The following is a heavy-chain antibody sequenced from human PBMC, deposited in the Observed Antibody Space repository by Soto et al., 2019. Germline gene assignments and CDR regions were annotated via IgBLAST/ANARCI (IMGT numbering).Heavy chain of an antibody. J-gene: IGHJ4*02. CDR2: MSRTGDNT. CDR3: AKDQSNSNPLYYGDV. CDR1: GFTFSIYA. Sequence: GGSLRLSCAASGFTFSIYAMTWVRQSPGKGLEWVSSMSRTGDNTYYADSVKGRFTISRDNSKNTLYLQMNSLRAEDTAIYYCAKDQSNSNPLYYGDVWGPGTLVTVS. D-gene: IGHD3-22*01. V-gene: IGHV3-23*01.